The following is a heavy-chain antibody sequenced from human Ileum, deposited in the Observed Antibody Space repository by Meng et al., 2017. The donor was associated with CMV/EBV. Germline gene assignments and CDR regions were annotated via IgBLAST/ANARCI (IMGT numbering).Heavy chain of an antibody. J-gene: IGHJ4*02. Sequence: SSFDMHLVRQATGKGLESVSVISRNGGDTYYEDSVKGRFTVSRDNSTNTLYLEMGSLRDEDTAMYFCARGRGRAGYVDPGISGYFDSWGQGTLVTVSS. V-gene: IGHV3-64*02. CDR1: SSFD. CDR2: ISRNGGDT. D-gene: IGHD5-24*01. CDR3: ARGRGRAGYVDPGISGYFDS.